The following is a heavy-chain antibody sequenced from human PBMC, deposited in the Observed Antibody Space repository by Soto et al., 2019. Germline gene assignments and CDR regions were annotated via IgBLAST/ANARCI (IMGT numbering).Heavy chain of an antibody. CDR2: IYYSGST. CDR1: GGSISNYF. J-gene: IGHJ4*02. D-gene: IGHD3-16*01. Sequence: PSETMSLTCTVSGGSISNYFWSWIRQPPGKGLEWIGYIYYSGSTNYNPSLKSRVTISVDTSKNQFSLKLSSVTAADTAVYFCARDNCYFTIGGCHNWDFWCKGVLLTV. CDR3: ARDNCYFTIGGCHNWDF. V-gene: IGHV4-59*01.